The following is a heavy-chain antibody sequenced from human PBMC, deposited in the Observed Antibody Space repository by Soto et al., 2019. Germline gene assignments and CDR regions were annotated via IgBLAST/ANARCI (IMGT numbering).Heavy chain of an antibody. V-gene: IGHV4-39*01. J-gene: IGHJ3*02. CDR3: ARSFTMYDALDI. D-gene: IGHD3-10*02. CDR2: IYYSGST. Sequence: SETLSLTCTVSGCSISSSSYYWGWIRQPPGKGLEWIGSIYYSGSTYYNPSLKSRVTISVDTSKNQFSLKLSSVTAADTAVYYCARSFTMYDALDIWGQGTRVTVSS. CDR1: GCSISSSSYY.